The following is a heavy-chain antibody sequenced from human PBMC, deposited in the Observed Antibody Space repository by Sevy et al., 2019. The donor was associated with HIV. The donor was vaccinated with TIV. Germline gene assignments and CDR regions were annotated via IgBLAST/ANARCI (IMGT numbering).Heavy chain of an antibody. CDR1: GGSISSYY. Sequence: SETLSLTCTVSGGSISSYYWSWIRQPPGKGLEWIGYIYYSGSTNYNPSLKSRVTISVDTSKNQFSLKLSSVTAADTAVYYCARGRDVVRGVIRRNYYYYGMDVWGQGTTVTVSS. CDR2: IYYSGST. J-gene: IGHJ6*02. D-gene: IGHD3-10*01. V-gene: IGHV4-59*01. CDR3: ARGRDVVRGVIRRNYYYYGMDV.